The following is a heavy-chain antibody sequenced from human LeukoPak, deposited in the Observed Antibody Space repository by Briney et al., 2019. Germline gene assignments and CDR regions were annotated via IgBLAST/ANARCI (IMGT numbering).Heavy chain of an antibody. J-gene: IGHJ4*02. Sequence: GRSLRLSCAASGFTFSSYAMSWVRQAPGKGLEWVSAISGSGGSTYYADSVKGRFTISRDNSKNTLYLQMNSLRAEDTAVYYCAPRDVDTAMVDYFDYWGQGTLVTVSS. CDR2: ISGSGGST. CDR3: APRDVDTAMVDYFDY. D-gene: IGHD5-18*01. CDR1: GFTFSSYA. V-gene: IGHV3-23*01.